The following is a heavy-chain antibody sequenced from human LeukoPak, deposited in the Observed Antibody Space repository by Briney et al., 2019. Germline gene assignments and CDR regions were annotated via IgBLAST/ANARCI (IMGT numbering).Heavy chain of an antibody. CDR2: IYYTGST. J-gene: IGHJ3*02. D-gene: IGHD2-21*01. Sequence: SETLSLACTVSGGSISSGGYYWSWIRQHPGKGLEWIAYIYYTGSTYYNPSLKSRLTISVDRSKNQFSLRLSSMTAADTAVYYCARVPSVIDAFDIWGQGTMVTVSS. CDR1: GGSISSGGYY. V-gene: IGHV4-31*03. CDR3: ARVPSVIDAFDI.